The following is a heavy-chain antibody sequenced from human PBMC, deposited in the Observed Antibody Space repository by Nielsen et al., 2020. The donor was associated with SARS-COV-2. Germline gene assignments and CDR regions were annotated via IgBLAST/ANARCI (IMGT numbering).Heavy chain of an antibody. V-gene: IGHV3-7*05. J-gene: IGHJ4*02. CDR2: IKQDGRDK. CDR3: AKGERGITILFEN. CDR1: GFTFSSFW. Sequence: GESLKISCAASGFTFSSFWLNWVRQAPGKGLEWVANIKQDGRDKYYVDSVKGRFTISRDNAKNSLYLEMNSLRAEDTALYYCAKGERGITILFENWGQGRLVTVSS. D-gene: IGHD3-10*01.